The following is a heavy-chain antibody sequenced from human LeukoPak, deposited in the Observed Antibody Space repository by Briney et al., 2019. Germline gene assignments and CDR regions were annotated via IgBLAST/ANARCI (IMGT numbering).Heavy chain of an antibody. CDR1: GFTFSSYG. D-gene: IGHD5-24*01. CDR2: IWYDGSNK. Sequence: GGSLRLSCAASGFTFSSYGMLWVRQAPGKGLEWVAVIWYDGSNKYYADSVKGRFTISRDNSKNTLYLQMNSLRAEDTAVYYCARDVSARDVLSHFDYWGQGTLVTVSS. V-gene: IGHV3-33*01. J-gene: IGHJ4*02. CDR3: ARDVSARDVLSHFDY.